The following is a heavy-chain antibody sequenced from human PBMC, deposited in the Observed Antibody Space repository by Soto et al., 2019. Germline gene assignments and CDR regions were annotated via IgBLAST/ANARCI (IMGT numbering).Heavy chain of an antibody. V-gene: IGHV3-74*01. Sequence: GGSLRLSRTAPAVTLRNYCMLWARQAPGKGLVWVSRINPEETTISYADSVRGRFTISIDNARDTVCLQMNSLGVEDTAVYYCGRVGCRDPVDTRGHGTLLTLSS. CDR3: GRVGCRDPVDT. CDR1: AVTLRNYC. CDR2: INPEETTI. J-gene: IGHJ5*01.